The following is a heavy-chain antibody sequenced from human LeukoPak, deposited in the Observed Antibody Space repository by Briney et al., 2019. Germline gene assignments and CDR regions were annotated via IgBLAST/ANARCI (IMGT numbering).Heavy chain of an antibody. D-gene: IGHD6-13*01. Sequence: ASVKVSCKASGYTFTSYDINWVRQATGQGLEWMGWMYPNSGNTGYAQKFQGGVTITRNTSISTAYMELSSLRSEDTAVYYCAREYSSSPGAFDIWGQGTMVTVSS. CDR1: GYTFTSYD. CDR3: AREYSSSPGAFDI. J-gene: IGHJ3*02. CDR2: MYPNSGNT. V-gene: IGHV1-8*03.